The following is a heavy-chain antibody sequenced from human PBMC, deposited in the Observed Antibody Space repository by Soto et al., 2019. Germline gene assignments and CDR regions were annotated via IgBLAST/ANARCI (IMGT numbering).Heavy chain of an antibody. D-gene: IGHD3-10*01. V-gene: IGHV3-74*01. J-gene: IGHJ6*03. CDR1: GFTFSSYW. CDR2: INSDGSST. Sequence: PGGSLRLSCAASGFTFSSYWMHWVRQAPGKGLVWVSRINSDGSSTSYADSVKGRFTISRDNAKNTLYLQMNSLRAEDTAVYYCARDRAPPLWFGGNYMDVWGKGTTVTVSS. CDR3: ARDRAPPLWFGGNYMDV.